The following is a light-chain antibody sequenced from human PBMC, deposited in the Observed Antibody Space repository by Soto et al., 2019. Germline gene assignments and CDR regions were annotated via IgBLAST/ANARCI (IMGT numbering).Light chain of an antibody. J-gene: IGKJ1*01. CDR2: SGS. Sequence: DIVMTQSSFILPVTPGEPASISCRSSQSLLQSNGNNYLDSYVQKTGQSPQLLIYSGSHRASGVPDRFSGSGSGTDFTLEISRVEAEDVGVYYFMQAQETPWTFGQGTKVEIK. V-gene: IGKV2-28*01. CDR3: MQAQETPWT. CDR1: QSLLQSNGNNY.